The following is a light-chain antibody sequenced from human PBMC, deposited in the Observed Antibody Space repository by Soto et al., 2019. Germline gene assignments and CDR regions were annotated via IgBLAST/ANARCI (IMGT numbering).Light chain of an antibody. Sequence: QSVLTQPASVSGSPGQPITISCTGTSSDVGSFDSVAWYQHNPGKAPKLMIYDVSNRPPGVSSRFSGSKSGNTDSLSISGIQTEDEDNYYCSSFTTSSTLVFGTGTKVNV. V-gene: IGLV2-14*01. CDR3: SSFTTSSTLV. CDR1: SSDVGSFDS. CDR2: DVS. J-gene: IGLJ1*01.